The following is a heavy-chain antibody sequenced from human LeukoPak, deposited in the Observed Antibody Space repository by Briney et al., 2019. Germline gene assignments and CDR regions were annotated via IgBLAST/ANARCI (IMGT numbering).Heavy chain of an antibody. Sequence: SETLSLTCTVSGGSISSSSYYWGWIRQPPGKGLEWIGSIYYSGSTYYNPSLKSRVTTSVDTSKNQFSLKLSSVTAADTAVYYCARPNSGSYAYWGQGTLVTVSS. CDR1: GGSISSSSYY. V-gene: IGHV4-39*01. CDR2: IYYSGST. D-gene: IGHD1-26*01. CDR3: ARPNSGSYAY. J-gene: IGHJ4*02.